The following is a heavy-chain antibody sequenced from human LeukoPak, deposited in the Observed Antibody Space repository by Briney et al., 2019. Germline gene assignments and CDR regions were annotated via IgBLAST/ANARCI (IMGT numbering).Heavy chain of an antibody. D-gene: IGHD6-13*01. V-gene: IGHV3-48*02. CDR3: ARVEQQPRAVCGMDV. CDR2: ISSSSSTI. Sequence: GGSLRRSCAASGFTFNTYSMNWVRQAPGKGLEWVSHISSSSSTIYYADSVKGRFTISRDNAKTSLYLQMNSLRDEDTAVYYCARVEQQPRAVCGMDVWGPGTTVTVSS. CDR1: GFTFNTYS. J-gene: IGHJ6*02.